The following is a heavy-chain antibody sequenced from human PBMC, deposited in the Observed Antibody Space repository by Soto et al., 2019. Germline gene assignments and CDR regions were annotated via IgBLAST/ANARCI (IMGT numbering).Heavy chain of an antibody. V-gene: IGHV3-23*01. CDR1: GLTYGPIA. Sequence: VQVLESGGGLVQPGASLRLSCAASGLTYGPIAMTWVRQAPGKGLEWVSAIHTEGHTYYADSVKGRFTISRDNSKDTVYLQINSLRAEDTAVYYCPVWYGRPYYYYYNEMPVWGQGTTVTVSS. CDR3: PVWYGRPYYYYYNEMPV. CDR2: IHTEGHT. D-gene: IGHD6-13*01. J-gene: IGHJ6*02.